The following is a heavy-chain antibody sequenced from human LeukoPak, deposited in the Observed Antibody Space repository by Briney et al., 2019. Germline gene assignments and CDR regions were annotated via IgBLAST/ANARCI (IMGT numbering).Heavy chain of an antibody. Sequence: PSETLSLTCAVYGGSFSGYYWNWIRQPPGKGLEWIGEINHSGSTNYNPSLKSRVTISVDTSKNQFSLKLSSVTAADTAVYYCARSHTYYYDSSGYYYGDYWGQGTLVTVSS. V-gene: IGHV4-34*01. CDR3: ARSHTYYYDSSGYYYGDY. CDR1: GGSFSGYY. D-gene: IGHD3-22*01. CDR2: INHSGST. J-gene: IGHJ4*02.